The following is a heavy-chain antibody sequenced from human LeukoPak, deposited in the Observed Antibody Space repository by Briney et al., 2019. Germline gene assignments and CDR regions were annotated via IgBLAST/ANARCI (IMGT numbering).Heavy chain of an antibody. D-gene: IGHD6-6*01. V-gene: IGHV3-33*01. J-gene: IGHJ4*02. CDR2: TWHDGSNK. Sequence: GRSLRLSCAASGFSFSNYGMHWVRQAPGKGLEWVAVTWHDGSNKYYADSVKGRFTISRDNSKNTLYLQMNSLRAEDTAVYYCARELVTFDYWGQGTLVTVSS. CDR1: GFSFSNYG. CDR3: ARELVTFDY.